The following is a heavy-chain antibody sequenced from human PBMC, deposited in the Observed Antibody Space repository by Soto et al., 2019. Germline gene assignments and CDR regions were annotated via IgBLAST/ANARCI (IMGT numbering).Heavy chain of an antibody. D-gene: IGHD3-3*01. J-gene: IGHJ6*02. CDR1: GYTFTSYA. V-gene: IGHV1-3*01. CDR3: ARDRAHYDFWMTSGVTLGDYYYYGMDV. CDR2: INAGNGNT. Sequence: ASVKVSCKASGYTFTSYAMHWVRQAPGQRLEWMGWINAGNGNTKYSQKFQGRVTITRDTSASTAYMELSSLRSEDTAVYYCARDRAHYDFWMTSGVTLGDYYYYGMDVWGQGTTVTVSS.